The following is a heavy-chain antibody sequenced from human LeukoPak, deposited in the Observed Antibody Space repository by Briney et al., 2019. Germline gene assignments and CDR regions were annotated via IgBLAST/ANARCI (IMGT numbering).Heavy chain of an antibody. J-gene: IGHJ4*02. D-gene: IGHD2-15*01. Sequence: AGGSLRLSCAASGFAFSSFWMSWVRQAPGKGLEWVANIKKDGSDKYYVDSVKGRFTISRDNAKNSLYLQMISLRAEDTAVYYCAKETGGYDYWGQGTLVTVSS. CDR1: GFAFSSFW. V-gene: IGHV3-7*01. CDR2: IKKDGSDK. CDR3: AKETGGYDY.